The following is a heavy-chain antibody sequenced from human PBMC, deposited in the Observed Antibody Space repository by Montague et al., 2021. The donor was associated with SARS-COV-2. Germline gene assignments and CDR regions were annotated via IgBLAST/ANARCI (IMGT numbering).Heavy chain of an antibody. CDR1: GFSLSTSGMR. CDR3: ARSYYDIVTAYDTPFDY. J-gene: IGHJ4*02. CDR2: XDWDDDK. V-gene: IGHV2-70*04. Sequence: PALVKPTQTLTLTCTFSGFSLSTSGMRASWIRQPPGKALEWLARXDWDDDKFYSTSLKTRLTISKDASKNQVVLTMTNMDPVDTATYYCARSYYDIVTAYDTPFDYWGQGTLVTVSS. D-gene: IGHD3-9*01.